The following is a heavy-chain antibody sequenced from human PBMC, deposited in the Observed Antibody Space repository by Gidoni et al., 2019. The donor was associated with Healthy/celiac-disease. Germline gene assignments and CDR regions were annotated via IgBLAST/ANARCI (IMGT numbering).Heavy chain of an antibody. CDR3: AKGAFLNWNDDPDAFDI. CDR2: ISWDGGST. Sequence: EVQLVESGGVVVQPGGSLRLSCAASGFTFDDYTMHWVRHAPGKGLEWVSLISWDGGSTYYADSVKGRFTISRDNSKNSLYLQMNSLRTEDTALYYCAKGAFLNWNDDPDAFDIWGQGTMVTVSS. CDR1: GFTFDDYT. V-gene: IGHV3-43*01. D-gene: IGHD1-1*01. J-gene: IGHJ3*02.